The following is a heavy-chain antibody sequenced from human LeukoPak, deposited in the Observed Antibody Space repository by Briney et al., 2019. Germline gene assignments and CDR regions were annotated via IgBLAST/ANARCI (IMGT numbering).Heavy chain of an antibody. CDR2: INPNSGGT. Sequence: ASVKVSCKASGYTFTGYYMHWVRQAPGQGLEWMGWINPNSGGTNYAQKFQGRVTMTRDTSISTAYMELSRLRSEDTAVYYCARDASFLDPSSSFDYWGQGTLVTVSS. V-gene: IGHV1-2*02. J-gene: IGHJ4*02. D-gene: IGHD3/OR15-3a*01. CDR1: GYTFTGYY. CDR3: ARDASFLDPSSSFDY.